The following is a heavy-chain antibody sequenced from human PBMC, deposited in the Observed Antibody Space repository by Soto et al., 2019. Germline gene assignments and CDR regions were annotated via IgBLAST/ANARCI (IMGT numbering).Heavy chain of an antibody. CDR3: ARGGYDILTGYYKIDY. Sequence: PSQTLSLTCAISVDSVSSNSAALNWIRQSPSRGLGCLGMTYYRSKWYNDYALSVKSRITINPDTSKNQFSLQLNSVTPEDTAVYYCARGGYDILTGYYKIDYWGQGTLVTVSS. CDR2: TYYRSKWYN. D-gene: IGHD3-9*01. J-gene: IGHJ4*02. CDR1: VDSVSSNSAA. V-gene: IGHV6-1*01.